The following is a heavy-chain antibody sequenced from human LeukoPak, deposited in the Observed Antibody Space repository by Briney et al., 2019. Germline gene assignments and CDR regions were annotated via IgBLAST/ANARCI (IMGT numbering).Heavy chain of an antibody. CDR2: ISYDGSNK. CDR1: GFTFSSYT. J-gene: IGHJ3*02. D-gene: IGHD3-22*01. CDR3: ARDRPMIIVADAFDI. Sequence: GGSLRLSCAASGFTFSSYTMHWVRQAPGKGLEWVAVISYDGSNKYYADSVKGRFTISRDNSKNTLYLQMNSLRAEDTAVYYCARDRPMIIVADAFDIWGQGTMVTVSS. V-gene: IGHV3-30*04.